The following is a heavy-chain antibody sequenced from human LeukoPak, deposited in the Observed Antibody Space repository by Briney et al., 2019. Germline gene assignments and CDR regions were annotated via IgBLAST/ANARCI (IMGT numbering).Heavy chain of an antibody. D-gene: IGHD6-13*01. CDR1: GVSFSGYY. V-gene: IGHV4-34*01. Sequence: SETLSLTCAVYGVSFSGYYWSWIRQPPGKGLEWIGEINHSGSTNYNPSLKSRVTISVDTSKNQFSLKLSSVTAADTAVYYCARGRRTKYSSSWYAYWGQGTLVTVSS. CDR3: ARGRRTKYSSSWYAY. CDR2: INHSGST. J-gene: IGHJ4*02.